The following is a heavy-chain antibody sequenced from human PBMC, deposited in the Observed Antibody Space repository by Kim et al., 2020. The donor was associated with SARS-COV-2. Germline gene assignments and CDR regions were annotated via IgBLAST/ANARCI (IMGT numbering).Heavy chain of an antibody. CDR3: ARDCAQFWGDGY. J-gene: IGHJ4*02. CDR2: ISSSSSYI. CDR1: GFTISSYS. Sequence: RGSLRLSCATSGFTISSYSMNWVRQAPGKGLEWVSSISSSSSYIYYADSVKGRLTISRDNAKNSLYLQMNSLRAEDTAVYYCARDCAQFWGDGYLGQGT. D-gene: IGHD3-16*01. V-gene: IGHV3-21*01.